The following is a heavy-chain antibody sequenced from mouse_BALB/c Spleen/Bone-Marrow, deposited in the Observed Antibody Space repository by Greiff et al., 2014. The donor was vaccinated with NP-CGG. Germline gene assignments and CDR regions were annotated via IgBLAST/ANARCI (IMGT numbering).Heavy chain of an antibody. CDR1: GFNIKDYY. J-gene: IGHJ2*01. V-gene: IGHV14-1*02. Sequence: EVQLQQSGAELVRPGALVRLSCKASGFNIKDYYMYWVKQRPEQGLEWIGWIDPENGNIIYDPKFQGKASIPADTSSNTAYLQLSSLTSEDTAVYYCARSPRNYFDYWGQGSTLTVSS. CDR2: IDPENGNI. CDR3: ARSPRNYFDY.